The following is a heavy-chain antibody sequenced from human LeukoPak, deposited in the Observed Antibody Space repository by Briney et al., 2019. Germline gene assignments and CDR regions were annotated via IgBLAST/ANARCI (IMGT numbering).Heavy chain of an antibody. Sequence: PETLSLTCTVSLGSISSSSYYWGWVRQPPGMGLEWIGTIYYSGSTYYNPSLQSRVTISVDTSKNQFSLKLSSVSAADTAVYYCARREWGPTGFDPWGQGTLVTVSS. J-gene: IGHJ5*02. CDR1: LGSISSSSYY. CDR2: IYYSGST. V-gene: IGHV4-39*01. D-gene: IGHD1-26*01. CDR3: ARREWGPTGFDP.